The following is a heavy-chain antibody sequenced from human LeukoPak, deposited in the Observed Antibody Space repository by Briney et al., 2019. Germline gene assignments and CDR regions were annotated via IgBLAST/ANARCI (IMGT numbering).Heavy chain of an antibody. CDR2: IYSGGST. V-gene: IGHV3-53*01. J-gene: IGHJ6*02. Sequence: GGSLRLSSTPSGFTVSSNYMSWVRQAPGKGLEWVSVIYSGGSTYYADSVKGRFTISRDNSKNTLYLQMNSLRAEDTAVYYCARLRPDYSYYGMDVWGQGTTVTVSS. D-gene: IGHD1-14*01. CDR3: ARLRPDYSYYGMDV. CDR1: GFTVSSNY.